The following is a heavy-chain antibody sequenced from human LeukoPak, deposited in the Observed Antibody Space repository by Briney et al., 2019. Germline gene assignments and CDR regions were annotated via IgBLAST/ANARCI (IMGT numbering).Heavy chain of an antibody. CDR3: ARVSSGWYYFDY. CDR2: IYYSGST. D-gene: IGHD6-19*01. CDR1: GGSISSYY. V-gene: IGHV4-59*01. Sequence: PSETLSLTCTVSGGSISSYYWSWIRQPPGKGLEWIGYIYYSGSTNYNPSLKSRVTISVDTSKNQFPLKLSSVTAADTAVYYCARVSSGWYYFDYWGQGTLVTVSS. J-gene: IGHJ4*02.